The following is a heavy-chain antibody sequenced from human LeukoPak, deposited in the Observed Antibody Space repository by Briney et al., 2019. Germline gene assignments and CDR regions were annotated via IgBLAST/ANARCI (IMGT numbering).Heavy chain of an antibody. CDR1: GGSISSSSYY. CDR2: IYYSGST. V-gene: IGHV4-39*01. Sequence: PSETLSLTCTVSGGSISSSSYYWGWIRQPPGKGLEWIGSIYYSGSTYYNPSLKSRVTISADTSKNQFSLKLSSVTAADTAVYYCARLPYDFWSGFPHYFDYWGQGTLVTVSS. D-gene: IGHD3-3*01. CDR3: ARLPYDFWSGFPHYFDY. J-gene: IGHJ4*02.